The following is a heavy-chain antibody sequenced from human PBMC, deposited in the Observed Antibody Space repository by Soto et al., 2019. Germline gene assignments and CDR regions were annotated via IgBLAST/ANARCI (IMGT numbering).Heavy chain of an antibody. CDR1: GFSLSTRGVG. CDR2: IYWDDEK. V-gene: IGHV2-5*02. J-gene: IGHJ4*02. CDR3: AHRRSPKGIAARLAYFDY. Sequence: QITLKESGPTLVKPTQTLTLTCTFSGFSLSTRGVGVGWIRQPPGKALEWLALIYWDDEKRYRPSQKSKLTITKDTPKSQVVLTMTNMDPVDTATYYGAHRRSPKGIAARLAYFDYWGQGTLVTVSS. D-gene: IGHD6-6*01.